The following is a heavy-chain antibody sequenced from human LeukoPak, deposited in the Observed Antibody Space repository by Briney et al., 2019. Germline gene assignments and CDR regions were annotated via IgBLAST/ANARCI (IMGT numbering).Heavy chain of an antibody. Sequence: GASVKVSCKASGYTFTGYYMHWVRQAPGQGLEWMGWINPNSGGTNYAQKFQGRVTMTRDTSISTAYMELSRLRSEDTALYYCAKDSRDSSSCLDYWGQGTLVTVSS. J-gene: IGHJ4*02. V-gene: IGHV1-2*02. D-gene: IGHD6-13*01. CDR1: GYTFTGYY. CDR3: AKDSRDSSSCLDY. CDR2: INPNSGGT.